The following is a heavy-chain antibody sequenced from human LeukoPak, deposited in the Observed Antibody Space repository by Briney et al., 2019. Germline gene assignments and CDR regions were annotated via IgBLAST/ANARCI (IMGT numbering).Heavy chain of an antibody. D-gene: IGHD6-19*01. Sequence: GGSLRLSCAASGFTFSSYAMHWVRQAPGKGLEWVSSISGSGGTTYYADSVKGRFTISRDNPNNTLDLQMNSLTAEDTAVYYCAKGPVAVAGYYFDHWGQGTLVTVSS. J-gene: IGHJ4*02. V-gene: IGHV3-23*01. CDR1: GFTFSSYA. CDR2: ISGSGGTT. CDR3: AKGPVAVAGYYFDH.